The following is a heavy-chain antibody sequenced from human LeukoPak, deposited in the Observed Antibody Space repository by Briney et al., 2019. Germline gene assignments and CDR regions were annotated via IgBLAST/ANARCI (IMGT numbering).Heavy chain of an antibody. D-gene: IGHD7-27*01. V-gene: IGHV1-8*03. J-gene: IGHJ6*03. Sequence: GASVTVSCTASGYSFTTFDINWVRQATGQGLEWMGWMNPNTGNTGFAGKFQGRVTITGNTSISTVYMELTSLTSDDTAVYYCARGPLTGEHYHYYMDVWGTGTTITVSS. CDR3: ARGPLTGEHYHYYMDV. CDR1: GYSFTTFD. CDR2: MNPNTGNT.